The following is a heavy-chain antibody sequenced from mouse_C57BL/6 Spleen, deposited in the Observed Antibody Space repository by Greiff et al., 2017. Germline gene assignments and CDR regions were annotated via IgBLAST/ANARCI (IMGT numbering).Heavy chain of an antibody. CDR1: GYTFTSYW. V-gene: IGHV1-69*01. J-gene: IGHJ3*01. D-gene: IGHD2-3*01. CDR3: ARYADGYYTWFAY. Sequence: QVQLQQPGAELVMPGASVKLSCKASGYTFTSYWMHWVKQRPGQGLEWIGEIDPSDSYTNYNQKFKGKSTLTVDKSSSTAYMQLSSLTSEDSAVYYCARYADGYYTWFAYWGQGTLVTVSA. CDR2: IDPSDSYT.